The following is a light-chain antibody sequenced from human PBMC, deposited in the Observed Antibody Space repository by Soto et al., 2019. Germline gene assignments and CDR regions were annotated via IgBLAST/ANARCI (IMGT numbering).Light chain of an antibody. CDR2: ATS. V-gene: IGKV1-6*01. CDR1: QGIRND. Sequence: AIQMTQSPSSLSASVGDRVTITCRASQGIRNDLDWYQQKPGKAPKLLIYATSNLQSGVPSRFSGSGSGTDFTLTISRLQPEDFATYYCLQDYNYPYTFGQGTKLEIK. CDR3: LQDYNYPYT. J-gene: IGKJ2*01.